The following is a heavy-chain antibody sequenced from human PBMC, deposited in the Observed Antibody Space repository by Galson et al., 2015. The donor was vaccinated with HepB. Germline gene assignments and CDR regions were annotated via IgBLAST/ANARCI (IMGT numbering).Heavy chain of an antibody. V-gene: IGHV3-66*02. Sequence: SLRLSCAASGFIVTSNYMSWVRQAPGKGLEWVSVIYSGGDTYYADSVKGRFTISRDNSKNTVYLQMNSLRDEDTALYYCARETWGSIDFWGQGTLVTVSS. J-gene: IGHJ4*02. CDR3: ARETWGSIDF. D-gene: IGHD3-16*01. CDR2: IYSGGDT. CDR1: GFIVTSNY.